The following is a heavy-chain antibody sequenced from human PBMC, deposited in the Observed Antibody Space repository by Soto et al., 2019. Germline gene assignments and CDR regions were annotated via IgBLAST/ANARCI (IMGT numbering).Heavy chain of an antibody. Sequence: SVKVSCKASGGTFSTSAISWVRQAPGQGLEWMGGIIPIFGTAKYAQKFQGRVTITADESTSTAYMELSSLRSEDTAVYYCAREIFGVIISGGRDAFDIWGQGTMVTVSS. CDR2: IIPIFGTA. CDR1: GGTFSTSA. V-gene: IGHV1-69*13. D-gene: IGHD3-3*01. CDR3: AREIFGVIISGGRDAFDI. J-gene: IGHJ3*02.